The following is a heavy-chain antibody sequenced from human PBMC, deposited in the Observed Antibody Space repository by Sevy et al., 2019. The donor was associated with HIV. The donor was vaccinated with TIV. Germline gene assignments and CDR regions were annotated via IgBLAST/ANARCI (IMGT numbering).Heavy chain of an antibody. CDR3: ATDSNAQQSSGYSFDY. Sequence: ASVKVSCKVSGYTLTELSMHWVRQAPGKGLEWMGGFDPEDGETIYAQKFQGRVTMTEDTSTDTAYMELSSLRSEDTAVYYCATDSNAQQSSGYSFDYWGQGTLVTVSS. V-gene: IGHV1-24*01. CDR2: FDPEDGET. D-gene: IGHD3-22*01. CDR1: GYTLTELS. J-gene: IGHJ4*02.